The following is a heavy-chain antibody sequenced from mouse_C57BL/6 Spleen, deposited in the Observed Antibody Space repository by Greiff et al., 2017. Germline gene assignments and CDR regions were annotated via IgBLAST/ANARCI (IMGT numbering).Heavy chain of an antibody. CDR1: GYTFTSYW. J-gene: IGHJ4*01. V-gene: IGHV1-72*01. CDR3: ARPYDGYSYYAMDY. Sequence: QVQLKQPGAELVKPGASVKLSCKASGYTFTSYWMHWVKQRPGRGLEWIGRIDPNSGGTKYNEKFKSKATLTVDKPSSTAYMQLSSMTSEDSAVYYCARPYDGYSYYAMDYWGQGTSVTVSS. CDR2: IDPNSGGT. D-gene: IGHD2-3*01.